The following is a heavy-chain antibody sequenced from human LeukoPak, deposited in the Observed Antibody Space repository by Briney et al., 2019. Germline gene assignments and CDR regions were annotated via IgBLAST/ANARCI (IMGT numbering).Heavy chain of an antibody. V-gene: IGHV5-51*01. Sequence: GESLKISCKGSGYSFTSYWISWVRQMPGKGLEWMGIIYPGDSDTRYSPSFQGQVTISAEKSISTAYLQWSSLKASDTAMYYCATLKQLPEYYFDYWGQGTLVTVSS. D-gene: IGHD2-2*01. CDR1: GYSFTSYW. J-gene: IGHJ4*02. CDR3: ATLKQLPEYYFDY. CDR2: IYPGDSDT.